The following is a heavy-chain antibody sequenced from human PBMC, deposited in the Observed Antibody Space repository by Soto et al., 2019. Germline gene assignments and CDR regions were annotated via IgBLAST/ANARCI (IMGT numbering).Heavy chain of an antibody. Sequence: GGSLRLSCAASGFTFSSYSMNWVRQAPGKGLEWVSYISSSSSTIYYADSVKGRFTISRDNAKNMLFLQMNSLRDEDTAVYYCAKDRHPDGIWTFDSWGPGTLVTVSS. CDR2: ISSSSSTI. CDR1: GFTFSSYS. CDR3: AKDRHPDGIWTFDS. V-gene: IGHV3-48*02. J-gene: IGHJ4*02. D-gene: IGHD3-9*01.